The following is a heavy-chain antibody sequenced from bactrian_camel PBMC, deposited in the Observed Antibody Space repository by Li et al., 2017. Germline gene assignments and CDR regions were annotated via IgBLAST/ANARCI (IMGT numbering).Heavy chain of an antibody. CDR3: AVQGGRWDSCLMAAYTY. CDR2: IDGDGRI. J-gene: IGHJ4*01. V-gene: IGHV3S55*01. D-gene: IGHD1*01. Sequence: HVQLVESGGGSVQAGGSLRLSCVVSGFTRVSGCMGWFRQAPGKEREGVATIDGDGRITYAEPAKGRFIISQDNAKNTLYLRMNSLKPEDTAMYSCAVQGGRWDSCLMAAYTYWGQGTQVTV. CDR1: GFTRVSGC.